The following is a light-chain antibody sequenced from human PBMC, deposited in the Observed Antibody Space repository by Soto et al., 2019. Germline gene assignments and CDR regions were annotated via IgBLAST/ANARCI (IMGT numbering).Light chain of an antibody. J-gene: IGKJ1*01. Sequence: AIRMTQSPSSLSASTGDRVTITCRASQGISSYLAWYQQKPGKAPKLLIYAASTLQSGVPSRFSGSGSGTDFTLTISCLQSEDFATYYCQQYYSYPRTFDQGTKGEIK. CDR1: QGISSY. CDR3: QQYYSYPRT. CDR2: AAS. V-gene: IGKV1-8*01.